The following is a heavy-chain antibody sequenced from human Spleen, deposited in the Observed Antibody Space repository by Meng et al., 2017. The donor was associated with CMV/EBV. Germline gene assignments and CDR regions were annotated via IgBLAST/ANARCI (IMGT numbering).Heavy chain of an antibody. J-gene: IGHJ4*02. CDR2: IYPGDSDT. Sequence: GGSLRLSCKGSGYSFTSYWIGWVRQMPGKGLEWMGIIYPGDSDTRYSPSFQGQVTISADKSISTAYLQWSSLKASDTAMYYCARNSKMTTILGADYWGQGTLVTVSS. CDR1: GYSFTSYW. CDR3: ARNSKMTTILGADY. D-gene: IGHD3-3*01. V-gene: IGHV5-51*01.